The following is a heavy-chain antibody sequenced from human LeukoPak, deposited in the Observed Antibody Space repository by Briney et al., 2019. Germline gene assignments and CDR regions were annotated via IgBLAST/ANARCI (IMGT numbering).Heavy chain of an antibody. V-gene: IGHV3-7*01. CDR3: AKGPPREGTGNAFDI. J-gene: IGHJ3*02. CDR1: GFSFNSDW. Sequence: PGGSLRLSCAASGFSFNSDWMDWVRQAPGKGLEWVANIKHDESEKNYLDSVKGRFTISRGNAKNTLYLQMNSLRAEDTAVYYCAKGPPREGTGNAFDIWGQGTMVTVSS. CDR2: IKHDESEK. D-gene: IGHD1-1*01.